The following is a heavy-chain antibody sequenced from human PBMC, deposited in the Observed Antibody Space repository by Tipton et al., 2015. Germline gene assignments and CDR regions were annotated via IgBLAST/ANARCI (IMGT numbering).Heavy chain of an antibody. V-gene: IGHV1-18*01. J-gene: IGHJ6*02. CDR3: ARRYYYYGMDV. Sequence: QSGAEVKKPGASVKVSCKAPGNTFTNYGITWVRQAPGQGLEWMGWISTYNGNTNYAQKLQGRVTMTTDTSTSTVYMELRSLRSDDTAVYYCARRYYYYGMDVWGQGTTVTVSS. CDR1: GNTFTNYG. CDR2: ISTYNGNT.